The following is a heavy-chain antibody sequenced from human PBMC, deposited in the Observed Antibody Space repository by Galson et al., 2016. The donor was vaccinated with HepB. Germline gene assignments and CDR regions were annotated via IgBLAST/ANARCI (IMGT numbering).Heavy chain of an antibody. CDR2: IYWDDEK. J-gene: IGHJ4*02. V-gene: IGHV2-5*02. D-gene: IGHD3-10*01. CDR1: GFSLSTSGVG. Sequence: PALVQPTQTLTLTCTFSGFSLSTSGVGVGWIRQPPGKALEWLGLIYWDDEKRHSPSLKCRLTITKDTSKSQVVLRMTNMNPVHTATYYCAHRQNFYGSGSYPPYYFDYWGQGTLVTVSS. CDR3: AHRQNFYGSGSYPPYYFDY.